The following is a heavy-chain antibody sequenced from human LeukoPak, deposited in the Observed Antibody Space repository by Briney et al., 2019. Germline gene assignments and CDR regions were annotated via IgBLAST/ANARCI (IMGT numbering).Heavy chain of an antibody. CDR3: GSSHSSSWYDF. CDR1: GGSLSDSSYY. J-gene: IGHJ4*02. Sequence: SETLSLTCTVSGGSLSDSSYYWGWIRQPPGKGLEWIGSFYYTGGTYYSPSFRSRVIISADTSKNQFSLYFHSVTAADTAVYFCGSSHSSSWYDFWGQGTLVTVSS. CDR2: FYYTGGT. D-gene: IGHD6-13*01. V-gene: IGHV4-39*07.